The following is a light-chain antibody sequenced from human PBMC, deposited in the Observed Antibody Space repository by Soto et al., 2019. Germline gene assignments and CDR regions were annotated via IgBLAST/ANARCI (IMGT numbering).Light chain of an antibody. Sequence: DIQMTQSPSSVSASVGDRVTITCRASHGIGSWLAWYQQKPGKAPKLLISGASSLQSGVPSRFSGSGSGTDFTLPISSLQPEDFATYYCQQANGSPFTFGPGTKVYIK. V-gene: IGKV1D-12*01. CDR1: HGIGSW. CDR3: QQANGSPFT. CDR2: GAS. J-gene: IGKJ3*01.